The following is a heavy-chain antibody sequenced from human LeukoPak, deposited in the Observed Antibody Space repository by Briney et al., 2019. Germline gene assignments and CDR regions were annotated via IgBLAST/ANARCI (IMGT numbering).Heavy chain of an antibody. CDR3: ARDRRELEISIFGVETDY. D-gene: IGHD3-3*01. CDR2: INPRGGYT. J-gene: IGHJ4*02. Sequence: GASVKVSCKASGYTFIAYYMHWVRRAPGQGLEWMGVINPRGGYTNYAQQFQGRVTMTRDTSTRTVYMDLSSLTSEDTAVYYCARDRRELEISIFGVETDYWGQGTLVTVSS. CDR1: GYTFIAYY. V-gene: IGHV1-46*01.